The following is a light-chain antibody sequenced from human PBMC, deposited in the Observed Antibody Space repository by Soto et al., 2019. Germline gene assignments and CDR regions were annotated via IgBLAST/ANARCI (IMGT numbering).Light chain of an antibody. J-gene: IGLJ3*02. CDR3: AAWDDSLSGRV. V-gene: IGLV1-47*02. CDR1: GSNIGPNY. Sequence: QSVLTQPPSASGTPGQRGTSSCSGSGSNIGPNYVYWFQQFPGTAPKLLIYNNDQRPSGVPDRFSGSKSGTAASLDISGLRSEDEADYYCAAWDDSLSGRVFGGGTKLTVL. CDR2: NND.